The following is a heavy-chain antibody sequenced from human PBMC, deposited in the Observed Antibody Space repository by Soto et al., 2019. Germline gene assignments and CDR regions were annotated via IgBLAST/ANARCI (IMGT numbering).Heavy chain of an antibody. CDR1: GGSFSGYY. Sequence: QVQLQQWGAGLLNPSETLSLTCAVYGGSFSGYYWSWIRQPPGKGLEWIGQINHIGSTNSNPSLKTRVTISVTTSKTQFSLTLRSVTAADTAVYYCANRAFTAGRRKNWFDPWGQGTLVTVSS. V-gene: IGHV4-34*01. CDR2: INHIGST. D-gene: IGHD1-1*01. CDR3: ANRAFTAGRRKNWFDP. J-gene: IGHJ5*02.